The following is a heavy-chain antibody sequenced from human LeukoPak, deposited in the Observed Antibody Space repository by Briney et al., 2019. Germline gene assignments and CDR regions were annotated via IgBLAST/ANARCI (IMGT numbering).Heavy chain of an antibody. V-gene: IGHV3-30-3*01. D-gene: IGHD3-22*01. CDR3: ARDYYDSNGYSFDY. J-gene: IGHJ4*02. Sequence: PGGSLRLSCTASGFTFSSYAIHWVRQAPGKGLEWVTVISYDGSNQYYADSVKGRFTTSRDNSNNTLYLQMNSLRAEDTAMYYCARDYYDSNGYSFDYWGQGTLVTVSS. CDR2: ISYDGSNQ. CDR1: GFTFSSYA.